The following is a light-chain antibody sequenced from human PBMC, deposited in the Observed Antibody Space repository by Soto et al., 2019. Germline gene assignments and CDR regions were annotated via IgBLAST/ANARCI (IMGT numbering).Light chain of an antibody. Sequence: EIVLTQSPGTLSLSPGERATLSCRASQSVGSNYLAWYQQKPGQAPRLLIYGASSRATGIPDRFSGSGSGTDFTLTISRPEPEDFAVYYCQQYGSSLLTFGGGTKVDIK. CDR2: GAS. CDR1: QSVGSNY. V-gene: IGKV3-20*01. CDR3: QQYGSSLLT. J-gene: IGKJ4*01.